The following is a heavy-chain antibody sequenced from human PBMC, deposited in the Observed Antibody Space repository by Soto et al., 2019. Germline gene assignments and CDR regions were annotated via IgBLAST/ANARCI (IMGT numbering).Heavy chain of an antibody. CDR3: ARGYSHYAH. J-gene: IGHJ4*02. CDR1: GGSVSRDSNF. Sequence: SETLSLTCTVSGGSVSRDSNFWSWIRQPPGKGLEWIGYIYYSGPTRYNPSLESRVTISIDSSKNQVSLNLTSVTAADTTVYYCARGYSHYAHWGRGTLVTVSS. V-gene: IGHV4-61*01. CDR2: IYYSGPT. D-gene: IGHD4-4*01.